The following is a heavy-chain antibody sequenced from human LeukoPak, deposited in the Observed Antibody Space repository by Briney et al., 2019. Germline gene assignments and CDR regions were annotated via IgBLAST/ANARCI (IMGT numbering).Heavy chain of an antibody. J-gene: IGHJ4*02. CDR3: ARGAWATRLAS. CDR1: GESLNSYY. D-gene: IGHD2-15*01. CDR2: IYESGTT. Sequence: SETLSLTCAVYGESLNSYYWSWVRQPPGEGLEWIGEIYESGTTKYNPSLKSRVAISMVPSKQQFSLILSSVTAADTAVYYCARGAWATRLASWGLGTPVIVPS. V-gene: IGHV4-34*01.